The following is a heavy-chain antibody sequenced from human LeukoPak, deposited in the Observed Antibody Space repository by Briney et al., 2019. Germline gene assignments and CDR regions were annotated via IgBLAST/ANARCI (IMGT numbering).Heavy chain of an antibody. Sequence: GGSLRLSCAASGFTFSTYWMHWVRQDPGKGLVWVSRISSDASITSYANPVKGRFTISRDNAKNTLYLQMNNLRAEDTAVYYCVRGGPSTWSWGQGTLVTVSS. CDR2: ISSDASIT. CDR1: GFTFSTYW. CDR3: VRGGPSTWS. V-gene: IGHV3-74*01. J-gene: IGHJ5*02. D-gene: IGHD2-15*01.